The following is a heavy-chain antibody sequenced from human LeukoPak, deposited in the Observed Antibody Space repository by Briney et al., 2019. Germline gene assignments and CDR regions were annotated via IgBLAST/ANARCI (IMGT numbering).Heavy chain of an antibody. CDR1: GFTFSSYA. CDR3: AKDPRHSTNWFFDY. D-gene: IGHD6-13*01. Sequence: GGSLRLSCAASGFTFSSYAMSWVRQAPGKGLEWVSSITGSGDDANHADYVKGRFTISRDNSKNTLYLQMNSLRAEDTAVYYCAKDPRHSTNWFFDYWGQGTLVTVS. V-gene: IGHV3-23*01. CDR2: ITGSGDDA. J-gene: IGHJ4*02.